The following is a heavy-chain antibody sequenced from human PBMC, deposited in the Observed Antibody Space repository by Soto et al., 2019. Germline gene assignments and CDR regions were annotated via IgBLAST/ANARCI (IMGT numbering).Heavy chain of an antibody. CDR2: IYSSGTT. CDR3: ARGQRFSDWFDP. J-gene: IGHJ5*02. CDR1: GGSISGYY. Sequence: PSETLPLTCTVSGGSISGYYWTLIRQPAGPGLEWIGRIYSSGTTKYNPSLKSRVTMSLDTSKNQFSLSLSSVTATDTAVYYCARGQRFSDWFDPWGPGTLVTVSS. V-gene: IGHV4-4*07. D-gene: IGHD3-3*01.